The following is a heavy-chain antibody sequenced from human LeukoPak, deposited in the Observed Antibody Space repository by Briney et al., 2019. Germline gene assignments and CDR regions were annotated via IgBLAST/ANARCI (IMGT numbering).Heavy chain of an antibody. D-gene: IGHD6-19*01. CDR2: ISSSSSYI. V-gene: IGHV3-21*01. Sequence: GRSLRLSCAASGFTFSSYSMNWVRQAPGKGLEWVSSISSSSSYIYYADPVKGRFTISRDNAKNSLYLQMNSLRAEDTAVYYCARDSSGWYDGMDVWGQGTTVTVSS. CDR3: ARDSSGWYDGMDV. CDR1: GFTFSSYS. J-gene: IGHJ6*02.